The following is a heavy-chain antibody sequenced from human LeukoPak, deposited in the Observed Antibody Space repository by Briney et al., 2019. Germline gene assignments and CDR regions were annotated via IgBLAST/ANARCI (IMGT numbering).Heavy chain of an antibody. Sequence: SVNVSCKASGGTFSSYAISWVRQAPGQGLEWMGGIIPIFGTANYAQKFQGRVTITADESTSTAYMELSSLRSEDTAVYYCARADIVATPAVGYYYYYGMDVWGQGTTVTVSS. CDR1: GGTFSSYA. CDR2: IIPIFGTA. D-gene: IGHD5-12*01. V-gene: IGHV1-69*01. J-gene: IGHJ6*02. CDR3: ARADIVATPAVGYYYYYGMDV.